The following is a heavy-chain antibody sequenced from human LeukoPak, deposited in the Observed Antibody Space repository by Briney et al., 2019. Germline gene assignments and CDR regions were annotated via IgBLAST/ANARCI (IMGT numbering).Heavy chain of an antibody. Sequence: GGSLRLSCAASGFTFSSYSMNWVRQAPGKGLEWVSYISSSSSTIYYADSVKGRFTISRDNAKNSLYLQMNSLRAEDTAVYYCARGGSYFSFVDWSQETPVTVSS. J-gene: IGHJ4*02. V-gene: IGHV3-48*01. D-gene: IGHD3-10*01. CDR2: ISSSSSTI. CDR1: GFTFSSYS. CDR3: ARGGSYFSFVD.